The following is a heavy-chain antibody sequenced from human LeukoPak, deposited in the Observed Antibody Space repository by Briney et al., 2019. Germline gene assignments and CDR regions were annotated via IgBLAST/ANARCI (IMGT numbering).Heavy chain of an antibody. Sequence: ASVKVSCKASGGTFSSYAISWVRQAPGQGLEWMGGIIPIFGTANYAQKFQGRVTITADESTSTAYMELSSLRSEDTAVYYCARVDRSGYPVGYWGQGTLVTVSS. J-gene: IGHJ4*02. D-gene: IGHD3-22*01. CDR1: GGTFSSYA. V-gene: IGHV1-69*01. CDR3: ARVDRSGYPVGY. CDR2: IIPIFGTA.